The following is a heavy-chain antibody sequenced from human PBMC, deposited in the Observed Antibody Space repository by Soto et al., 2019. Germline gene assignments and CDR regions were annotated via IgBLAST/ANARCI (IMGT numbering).Heavy chain of an antibody. CDR2: IYYSGST. Sequence: SETLSLTCTVSGGSFDSTGYYWAWVRQPPGKGLEWITYIYYSGSTYYNPSLKSRLSISVDTSRNQFSLRLSSVTAADTAVYYFPTVHRVGATPYFLDYGGQGTLVTVSS. CDR1: GGSFDSTGYY. CDR3: PTVHRVGATPYFLDY. J-gene: IGHJ4*02. D-gene: IGHD1-26*01. V-gene: IGHV4-39*01.